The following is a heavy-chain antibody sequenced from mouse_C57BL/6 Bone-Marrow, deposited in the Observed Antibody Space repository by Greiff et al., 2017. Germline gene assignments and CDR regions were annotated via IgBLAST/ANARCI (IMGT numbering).Heavy chain of an antibody. CDR2: IHPNSGST. Sequence: QVQLQQPGAELVKPGASVKLSCKASGYTFTRYWMHWVKQRPGQGLEWIGMIHPNSGSTNYNEKFKSKATLTVDKSSSTAYMRLSSLTSVDSAVYYWARAELLLPYYFDYWGQGTTRTVSS. D-gene: IGHD1-1*01. V-gene: IGHV1-64*01. CDR1: GYTFTRYW. J-gene: IGHJ2*01. CDR3: ARAELLLPYYFDY.